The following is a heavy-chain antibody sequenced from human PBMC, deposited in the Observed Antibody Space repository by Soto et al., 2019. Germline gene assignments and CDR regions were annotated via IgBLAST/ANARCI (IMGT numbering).Heavy chain of an antibody. J-gene: IGHJ4*02. Sequence: GGSLRLSCAASGFTFSSYGMSWVRQAPGKGLEWVSAISSSGGSAYYADSVKGRFTISRDNSKNTLYLQMNSLRAEDTAVYYCAKDRSSSAILDYWGQGTLVTVSS. CDR3: AKDRSSSAILDY. CDR2: ISSSGGSA. V-gene: IGHV3-23*01. D-gene: IGHD6-6*01. CDR1: GFTFSSYG.